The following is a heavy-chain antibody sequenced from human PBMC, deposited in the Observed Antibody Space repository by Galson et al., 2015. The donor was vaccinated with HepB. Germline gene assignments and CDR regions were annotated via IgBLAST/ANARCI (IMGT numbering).Heavy chain of an antibody. Sequence: SLRLSCAASGFTFSSYAMKWVRQAPGKGLEWISYISHSGSPTYYADSVKGRFTISRDNAKNSLDLQMSSLRVEDTAIYYCAICHSRAQFRPYYHYGWEVWGQGTTVTVSS. CDR3: AICHSRAQFRPYYHYGWEV. V-gene: IGHV3-48*03. CDR1: GFTFSSYA. J-gene: IGHJ6*02. CDR2: ISHSGSPT. D-gene: IGHD2-21*01.